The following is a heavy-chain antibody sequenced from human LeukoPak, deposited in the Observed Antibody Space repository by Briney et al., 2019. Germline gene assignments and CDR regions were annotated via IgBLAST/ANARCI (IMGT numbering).Heavy chain of an antibody. CDR2: INHSGST. J-gene: IGHJ6*02. V-gene: IGHV4-34*01. D-gene: IGHD5-18*01. CDR3: GSGYSYGYYYYYGMDV. CDR1: GGSFSGYY. Sequence: SETLSLTCAVYGGSFSGYYWSWIRQPPGKGLEWIGEINHSGSTNYNPSLKSRVTISVDTSKNQFSLKLSSVTAADTAVYYWGSGYSYGYYYYYGMDVWGQGTTVTVSS.